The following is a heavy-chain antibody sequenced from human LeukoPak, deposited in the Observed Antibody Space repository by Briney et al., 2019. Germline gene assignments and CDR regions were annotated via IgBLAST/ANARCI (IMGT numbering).Heavy chain of an antibody. Sequence: ASVKVSCKTSGYSFTDYYTHWVRQAPGQGLEWMGWIHPHTGGTDYAQKFQDRVTMTKDTSISTAYMELSRLISDDTAVYYCAREKGNRPFDYWGQGTLVTVSS. D-gene: IGHD2/OR15-2a*01. CDR2: IHPHTGGT. CDR1: GYSFTDYY. J-gene: IGHJ4*02. V-gene: IGHV1-2*02. CDR3: AREKGNRPFDY.